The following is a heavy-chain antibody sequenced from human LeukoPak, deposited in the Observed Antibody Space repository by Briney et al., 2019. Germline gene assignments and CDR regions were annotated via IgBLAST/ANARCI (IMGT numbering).Heavy chain of an antibody. CDR2: ISSSSSYI. V-gene: IGHV3-21*01. Sequence: KAGGSLRLSCAASGFTFSSYSMNWVRQAPGKGLEWVSSISSSSSYIYYADSVKGRFTISRDNAKNSLYPQMNSLRAEDTAVYYCAGIGSSDAFDIWGQGTMVTVSS. CDR3: AGIGSSDAFDI. J-gene: IGHJ3*02. D-gene: IGHD6-6*01. CDR1: GFTFSSYS.